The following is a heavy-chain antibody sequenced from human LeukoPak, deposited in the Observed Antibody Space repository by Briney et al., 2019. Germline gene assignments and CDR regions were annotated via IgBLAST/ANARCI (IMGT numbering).Heavy chain of an antibody. CDR1: GYXFTSYW. CDR2: TYPADSDI. Sequence: GESLKISCNGSGYXFTSYWICWVRQMPGKGLEWMGITYPADSDIRYSPSFQGQVTISADRSISTAYLQWSSLKASDTAMYYCARYNRDGYNAMGAHDYWGQGTLVTVSS. D-gene: IGHD5-24*01. CDR3: ARYNRDGYNAMGAHDY. J-gene: IGHJ4*02. V-gene: IGHV5-51*01.